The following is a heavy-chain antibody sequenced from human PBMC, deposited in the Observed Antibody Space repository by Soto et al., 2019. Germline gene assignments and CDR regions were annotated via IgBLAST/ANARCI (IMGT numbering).Heavy chain of an antibody. CDR1: GGSISSGGHY. Sequence: SETLSLTCTVSGGSISSGGHYWNWIRQHPGKGLEWIGYIYYTGSTYYNPSLKSRVIISVDTSKNQFSLKLTSVTAADTAVYYCARDRVGGYVRNFDQWGQGTLVTVSS. D-gene: IGHD5-12*01. CDR2: IYYTGST. V-gene: IGHV4-31*03. CDR3: ARDRVGGYVRNFDQ. J-gene: IGHJ4*02.